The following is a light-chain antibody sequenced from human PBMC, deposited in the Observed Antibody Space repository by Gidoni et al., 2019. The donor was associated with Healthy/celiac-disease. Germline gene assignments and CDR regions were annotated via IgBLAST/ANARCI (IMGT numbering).Light chain of an antibody. V-gene: IGKV3-15*01. CDR1: RGVSSN. Sequence: PSVPPGGAATSSSRSRRGVSSNAACYQQHPGQAPLLLICGASTRATGIPARISGGGSGTEFTLTISLLQYEDFAVYYCQQYNNWFTFGGGTKVEIK. J-gene: IGKJ4*01. CDR2: GAS. CDR3: QQYNNWFT.